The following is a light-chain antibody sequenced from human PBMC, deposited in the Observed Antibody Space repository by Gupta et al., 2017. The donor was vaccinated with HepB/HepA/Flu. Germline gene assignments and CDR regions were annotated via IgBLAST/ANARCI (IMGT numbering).Light chain of an antibody. CDR1: QGVSSS. Sequence: EILLTPSPATLSLSPGERATLTCRASQGVSSSLAWYQQKTGQAPRLLIYDASNRATGGLARRSSSGSGTDFTIIISSLEPEEFVVYYCQQRNTCAHFTFGAGTKVEIK. V-gene: IGKV3-11*01. CDR2: DAS. CDR3: QQRNTCAHFT. J-gene: IGKJ4*01.